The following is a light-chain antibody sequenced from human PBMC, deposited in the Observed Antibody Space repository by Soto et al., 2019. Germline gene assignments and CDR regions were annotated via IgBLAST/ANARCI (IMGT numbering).Light chain of an antibody. CDR1: QSISSW. Sequence: DIQMTQSPSTLSASVGDRVTITCRASQSISSWLAWYQQKPGKAPKLLIYDASSVESGVPSRFSGSGSGTEFTLTISSLQPDDFATYYCQQYDGYFGGGTKVEIK. V-gene: IGKV1-5*01. J-gene: IGKJ4*01. CDR3: QQYDGY. CDR2: DAS.